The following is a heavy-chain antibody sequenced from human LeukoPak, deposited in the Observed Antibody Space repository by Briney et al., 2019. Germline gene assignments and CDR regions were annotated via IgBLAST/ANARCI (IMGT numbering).Heavy chain of an antibody. CDR3: AKDGLRGCDFDS. D-gene: IGHD5-12*01. Sequence: GGSLRLSCATSGFTFGTYAMSWVRQGPGKGLEWVARISNAAGTTNYADSVRGRFTISRDNSQNTLYLQMSSLRVEDTAEYYCAKDGLRGCDFDSWGQGTLVIVSS. J-gene: IGHJ5*01. V-gene: IGHV3-23*01. CDR2: ISNAAGTT. CDR1: GFTFGTYA.